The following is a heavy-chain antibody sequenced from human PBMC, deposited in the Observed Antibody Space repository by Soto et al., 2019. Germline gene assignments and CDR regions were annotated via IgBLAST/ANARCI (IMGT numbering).Heavy chain of an antibody. CDR2: IDWDDDK. D-gene: IGHD1-1*01. CDR1: GFSLSSSGMC. CDR3: ARTFVQGDYYYGMDV. V-gene: IGHV2-70*01. J-gene: IGHJ6*02. Sequence: TGPTLVNLTQTLTLTCTFSGFSLSSSGMCVSWIRQPPGKALEWLALIDWDDDKYYSTSLKTRLTISKDTSKNQVVLTMTNMDPVDTATYYCARTFVQGDYYYGMDVWGQGTTVTVSS.